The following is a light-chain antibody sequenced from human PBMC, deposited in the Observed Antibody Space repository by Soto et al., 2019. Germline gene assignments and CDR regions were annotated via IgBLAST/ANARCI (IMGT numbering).Light chain of an antibody. V-gene: IGKV3-15*01. J-gene: IGKJ5*01. CDR1: QSVSSSY. CDR3: QQYNKWPAEIT. Sequence: EIVLTQSPGTLSLSPGERATLSCRASQSVSSSYLAWYQQKPGQAPRLLMFRTSSRATGFPARFSGSGSGTEFTLTISSLQSEDSGVYYCQQYNKWPAEITFGQGTRLEIK. CDR2: RTS.